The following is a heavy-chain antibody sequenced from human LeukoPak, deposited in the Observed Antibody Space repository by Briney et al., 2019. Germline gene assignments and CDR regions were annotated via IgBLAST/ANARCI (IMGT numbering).Heavy chain of an antibody. Sequence: SETLSLTCAVSGGSFSSSSYYWGWLRQPPMKGLEWIGSIYYSGSTDYNPSLKSRVTISVDTSRNQFSLKLSSVTAADTAVYYCARHQSYGSGTYYAPFDFWGQGILVTVSS. CDR1: GGSFSSSSYY. V-gene: IGHV4-39*01. CDR3: ARHQSYGSGTYYAPFDF. D-gene: IGHD3-10*01. J-gene: IGHJ4*02. CDR2: IYYSGST.